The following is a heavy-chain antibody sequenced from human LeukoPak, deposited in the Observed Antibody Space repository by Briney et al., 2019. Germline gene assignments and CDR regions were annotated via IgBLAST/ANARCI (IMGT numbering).Heavy chain of an antibody. CDR3: ARQLERRYYFDY. CDR1: GGSISSYY. D-gene: IGHD1-1*01. J-gene: IGHJ4*02. Sequence: PGTLSLTCTVSGGSISSYYWSWIRQPPGKGLEWIGYIYYSGSTNYNPSLKSRVTISVDTSKNQFSLKLSSVTAADTAVYYCARQLERRYYFDYWGQGTLVTVSS. CDR2: IYYSGST. V-gene: IGHV4-59*01.